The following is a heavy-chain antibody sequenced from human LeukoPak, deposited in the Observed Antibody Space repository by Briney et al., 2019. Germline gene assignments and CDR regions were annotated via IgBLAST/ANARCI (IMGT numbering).Heavy chain of an antibody. D-gene: IGHD3-10*01. V-gene: IGHV1-8*02. CDR2: MNPNSGDT. Sequence: ASVKVSCKASGSTFSSYDINWVRQATGQGLEWMGWMNPNSGDTGYTQRFQGRVTMTRDTSISTAYMELSSLRSEDTAVYYCARGYYGSGSYYVLGYWGQGTLVTVSS. J-gene: IGHJ4*02. CDR3: ARGYYGSGSYYVLGY. CDR1: GSTFSSYD.